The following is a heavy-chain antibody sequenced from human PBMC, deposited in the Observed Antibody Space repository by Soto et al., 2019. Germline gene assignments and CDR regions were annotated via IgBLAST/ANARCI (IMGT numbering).Heavy chain of an antibody. J-gene: IGHJ4*02. CDR3: ARFPRGYSYGHFDY. V-gene: IGHV4-59*01. CDR1: GGFISGYY. CDR2: IYYSGST. Sequence: SEALSLICNVSGGFISGYYSRVVRQPPGKGLEWIGYIYYSGSTNYNPSLKSRVTISVDTSKNQFSLKLSSVTAADTAVYYCARFPRGYSYGHFDYWGQGTLVTVSS. D-gene: IGHD5-18*01.